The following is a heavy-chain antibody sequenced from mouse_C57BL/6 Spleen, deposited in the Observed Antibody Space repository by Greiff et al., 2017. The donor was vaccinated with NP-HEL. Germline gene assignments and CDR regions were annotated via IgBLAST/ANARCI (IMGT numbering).Heavy chain of an antibody. D-gene: IGHD2-5*01. Sequence: QVQLQQSGAELVRPGSSVKLSCKASGYTFTSYWMHWVKQRPIQGLEWIGNIDPSDSETHYNQKFKDKATLTVDKSSSTAYMQLSSLTSEDSAVYYCARDYINSAWFAYWGQGTLVTVSA. CDR1: GYTFTSYW. CDR2: IDPSDSET. CDR3: ARDYINSAWFAY. V-gene: IGHV1-52*01. J-gene: IGHJ3*01.